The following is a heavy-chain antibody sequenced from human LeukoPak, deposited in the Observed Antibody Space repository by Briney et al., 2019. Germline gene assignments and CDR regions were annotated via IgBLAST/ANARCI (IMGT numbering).Heavy chain of an antibody. V-gene: IGHV3-30*02. CDR1: GFTFSSYG. D-gene: IGHD3-3*01. J-gene: IGHJ4*02. CDR2: IRYDGSNK. CDR3: AKERFLEWLFYYFDY. Sequence: GRSLRLSCAASGFTFSSYGMHWVRQAPGKGLEWVAFIRYDGSNKYYADSVKGRFTISRDNSKNTLYLQMNRLRAEDTAVYYCAKERFLEWLFYYFDYWGQGTLVTVSS.